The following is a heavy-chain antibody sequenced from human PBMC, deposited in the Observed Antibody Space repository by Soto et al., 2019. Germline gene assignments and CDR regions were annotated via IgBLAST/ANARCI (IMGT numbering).Heavy chain of an antibody. CDR1: GYRFTSYW. Sequence: GESLKISCKGSGYRFTSYWIGWVRQMPGKGLEWMGIIYPGDSDTRYSPSFQGQVTISADKSISTAYLQWSSLKASDTAMYYCARRRFGELLRYYFDYWGQGTLVTVSS. CDR3: ARRRFGELLRYYFDY. V-gene: IGHV5-51*01. CDR2: IYPGDSDT. D-gene: IGHD3-10*01. J-gene: IGHJ4*02.